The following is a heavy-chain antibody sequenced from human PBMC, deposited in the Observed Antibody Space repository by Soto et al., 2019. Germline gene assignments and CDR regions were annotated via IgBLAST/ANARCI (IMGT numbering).Heavy chain of an antibody. CDR3: ARHSVGMTVAGTDFDY. Sequence: SETLSLACAVSGGFIGSYYWRWLRQPPGKGLEWIGCLYYSGSTNYNPSLNSRVTISVDTSKNQFSLILSSVTAADTAVYYCARHSVGMTVAGTDFDYWGQGTLVTVSS. V-gene: IGHV4-59*08. J-gene: IGHJ4*02. CDR1: GGFIGSYY. D-gene: IGHD6-19*01. CDR2: LYYSGST.